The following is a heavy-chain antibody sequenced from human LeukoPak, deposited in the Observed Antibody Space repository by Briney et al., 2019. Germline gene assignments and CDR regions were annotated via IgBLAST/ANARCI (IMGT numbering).Heavy chain of an antibody. V-gene: IGHV3-48*01. Sequence: GGSLRLSCVGSEFTFSSYNMNWIRQAPGKGLEWVSYISSSSIIIYYADSVKGRFTISRDNARNSLYLQMSSLRAEDTAVYYCARDLGSATTAWGQGTLVTVSS. D-gene: IGHD4-11*01. J-gene: IGHJ5*02. CDR2: ISSSSIII. CDR1: EFTFSSYN. CDR3: ARDLGSATTA.